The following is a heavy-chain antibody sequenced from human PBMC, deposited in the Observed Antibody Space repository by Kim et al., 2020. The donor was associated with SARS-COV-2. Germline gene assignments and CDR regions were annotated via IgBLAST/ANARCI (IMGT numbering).Heavy chain of an antibody. CDR3: ARPTDYYGSGSYYHGEELEFDY. Sequence: GESLKISCKGSGYSFTSYWISLVRQMPGKGLEWMGRIDPSDSYTNYSPSFQGHVTISADKSISTAYLQWNSLKASDTAMYYCARPTDYYGSGSYYHGEELEFDYWGQGTLVTVSS. J-gene: IGHJ4*02. CDR1: GYSFTSYW. V-gene: IGHV5-10-1*01. D-gene: IGHD3-10*01. CDR2: IDPSDSYT.